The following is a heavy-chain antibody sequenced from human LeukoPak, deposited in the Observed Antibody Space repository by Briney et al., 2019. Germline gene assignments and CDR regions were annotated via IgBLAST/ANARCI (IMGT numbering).Heavy chain of an antibody. D-gene: IGHD2-21*01. V-gene: IGHV1-2*02. CDR2: INPNSGGT. CDR1: GYTFTGYY. CDR3: ARRGEPGYYHYMDV. Sequence: ASVKVSCKASGYTFTGYYMHWVRQAPGQGLEWMGWINPNSGGTNYAQKFQGRVTMTRDTSISTAYMELSRLRSDDTAVYYCARRGEPGYYHYMDVWGKGTTVTVSS. J-gene: IGHJ6*03.